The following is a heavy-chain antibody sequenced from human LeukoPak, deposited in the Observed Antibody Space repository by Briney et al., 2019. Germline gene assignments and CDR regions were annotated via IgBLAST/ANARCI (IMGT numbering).Heavy chain of an antibody. CDR1: GYTFTSYG. CDR2: ISAYNGNT. V-gene: IGHV1-18*01. CDR3: ARDQGDGYNWGVFDI. J-gene: IGHJ3*02. Sequence: ASVKVSCKASGYTFTSYGISWVRQAPGQGLEWMGWISAYNGNTNYAQKLQGRVTMTTDTSTSAAYMELRSLRSDDTAVYYCARDQGDGYNWGVFDIWGQGTMVTVSS. D-gene: IGHD5-24*01.